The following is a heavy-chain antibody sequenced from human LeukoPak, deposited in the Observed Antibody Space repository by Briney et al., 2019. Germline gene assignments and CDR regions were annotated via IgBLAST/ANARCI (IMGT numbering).Heavy chain of an antibody. CDR1: GYSISSGYY. Sequence: MPSQTLSLICTVSGYSISSGYYWGWTRQPPGKGLEWIGSIYHSGSPYYTPSLKSRVTISVDTSKNKFSLKLSSVTAADTAVYYCARVQSRLSWFDPWGQGTLVTVSS. CDR3: ARVQSRLSWFDP. V-gene: IGHV4-38-2*02. J-gene: IGHJ5*02. CDR2: IYHSGSP.